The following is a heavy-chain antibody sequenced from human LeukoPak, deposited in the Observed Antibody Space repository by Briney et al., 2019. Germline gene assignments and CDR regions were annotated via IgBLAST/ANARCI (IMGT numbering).Heavy chain of an antibody. CDR3: ATSEGY. J-gene: IGHJ4*02. V-gene: IGHV4-34*01. CDR2: INHSGST. D-gene: IGHD1-14*01. Sequence: KSSETLSLTCAVYGGSFSGYYWSWIRQPPGKGLEWIGEINHSGSTNYNPPLKSRVTMSVDTSKNQFSLKLSSVTAADTAVYYCATSEGYWGQGTLVTVSS. CDR1: GGSFSGYY.